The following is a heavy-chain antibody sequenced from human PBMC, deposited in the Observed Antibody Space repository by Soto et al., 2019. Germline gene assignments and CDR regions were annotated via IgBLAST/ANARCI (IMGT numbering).Heavy chain of an antibody. CDR2: INPNSGGA. Sequence: ASVKVSCKASGYTFTGYYMHWVRQAPGQGLEWMGWINPNSGGANYAQKFQGWVTMTRDTSISTAYMELSRLRSDDTAVYYCARGTAAAATVSYYYYGMDVWGQGTTVTVSS. V-gene: IGHV1-2*04. J-gene: IGHJ6*02. D-gene: IGHD6-13*01. CDR1: GYTFTGYY. CDR3: ARGTAAAATVSYYYYGMDV.